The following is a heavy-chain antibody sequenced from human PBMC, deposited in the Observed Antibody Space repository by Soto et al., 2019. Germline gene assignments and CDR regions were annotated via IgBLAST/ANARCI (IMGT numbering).Heavy chain of an antibody. CDR2: IYYRVST. J-gene: IGHJ3*02. CDR3: ARDIRWFGESPRAFDI. D-gene: IGHD3-10*01. CDR1: GASVSSYY. V-gene: IGHV4-59*02. Sequence: XASLSLPCTVSGASVSSYYWRWIWQPPGKGLEWIGYIYYRVSTNYNPSLKSRVTISVDTSKNQFSLKLSSVTAADTAVYYCARDIRWFGESPRAFDIWGQGTMVTVSS.